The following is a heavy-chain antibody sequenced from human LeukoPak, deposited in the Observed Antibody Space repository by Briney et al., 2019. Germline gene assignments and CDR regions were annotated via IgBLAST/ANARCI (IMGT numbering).Heavy chain of an antibody. J-gene: IGHJ4*02. D-gene: IGHD6-19*01. V-gene: IGHV3-11*03. CDR2: ISNTGSYT. CDR1: GFSFADEY. CDR3: ARSRGAGPCAYFDY. Sequence: PGGSLRLSCAVSGFSFADEYMSCIRQAPGQGLEWVSYISNTGSYTNYADSVEGRFTISRDNTENSLYLQMNSLRAEDTAVYYCARSRGAGPCAYFDYWGQGTLVAVTS.